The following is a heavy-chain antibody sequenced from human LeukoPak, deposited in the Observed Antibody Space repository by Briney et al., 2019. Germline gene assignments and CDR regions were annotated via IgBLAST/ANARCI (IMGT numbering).Heavy chain of an antibody. CDR3: ARGQRTTIFGVVIRYNWFDP. CDR2: INHSGST. Sequence: PSETLSLTCAVYGGSFSGYYWSWIRQPPGKGLEWIGEINHSGSTNYNPSLKSRVTISVGTSKNQFSLKLSSVAAADTAVYYCARGQRTTIFGVVIRYNWFDPWGQGTLVTVSS. D-gene: IGHD3-3*01. CDR1: GGSFSGYY. J-gene: IGHJ5*02. V-gene: IGHV4-34*01.